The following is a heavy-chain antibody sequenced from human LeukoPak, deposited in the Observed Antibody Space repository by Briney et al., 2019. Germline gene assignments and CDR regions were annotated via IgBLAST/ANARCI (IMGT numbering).Heavy chain of an antibody. CDR3: ARVGYSNSYDY. V-gene: IGHV1-2*02. Sequence: GASAKVSCKASGYTFTGYYMHWVRQAPAQGLEWMGWINPNSGGTNYAQKFQDRVTITWDASRSTAYMDLSSLRSEDTAVYYCARVGYSNSYDYWGQGTLLTVSS. J-gene: IGHJ4*02. D-gene: IGHD4-11*01. CDR2: INPNSGGT. CDR1: GYTFTGYY.